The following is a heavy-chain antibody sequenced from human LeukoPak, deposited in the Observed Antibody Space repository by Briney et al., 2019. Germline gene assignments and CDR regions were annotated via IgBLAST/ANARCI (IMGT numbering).Heavy chain of an antibody. CDR1: GYTFSSYG. V-gene: IGHV1-18*01. CDR3: ARDPYYVWGRFDY. D-gene: IGHD3-16*01. J-gene: IGHJ4*02. Sequence: GASVKVSCKASGYTFSSYGISWVRQAPGQGLEWMGWISASNGNTRYEQKFQGRVTVTTDTSTSTAYMELRSLRSDDTAVYYCARDPYYVWGRFDYWGQGTLVTVSS. CDR2: ISASNGNT.